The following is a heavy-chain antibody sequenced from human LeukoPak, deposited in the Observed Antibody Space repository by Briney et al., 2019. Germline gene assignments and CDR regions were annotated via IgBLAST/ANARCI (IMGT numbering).Heavy chain of an antibody. CDR2: IIPLLGVP. CDR3: ARERGDLTTVTNFDL. J-gene: IGHJ4*02. CDR1: GGTFINYP. V-gene: IGHV1-69*04. D-gene: IGHD4-17*01. Sequence: SVKVPCKASGGTFINYPITWVRQAPGQGLEWMGRIIPLLGVPNYAQNFQGRVTITADKSTSTAYMELSSLKSQDTAMYFCARERGDLTTVTNFDLWGQGTLVTVSS.